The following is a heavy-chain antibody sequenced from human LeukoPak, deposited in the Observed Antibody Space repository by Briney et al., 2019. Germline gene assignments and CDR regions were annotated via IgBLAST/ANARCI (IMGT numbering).Heavy chain of an antibody. D-gene: IGHD1-26*01. CDR3: ARDRYRGSYYNGWFDP. Sequence: GGSLRLSCKGSGYSFTSYWIGWVRQMPGKGLEWMGIIYPGDSDTRYSPSFQGQVTISADKPISTGYQQWSSLKASDTAMYYCARDRYRGSYYNGWFDPWGQGTLVTVSS. CDR1: GYSFTSYW. CDR2: IYPGDSDT. V-gene: IGHV5-51*04. J-gene: IGHJ5*02.